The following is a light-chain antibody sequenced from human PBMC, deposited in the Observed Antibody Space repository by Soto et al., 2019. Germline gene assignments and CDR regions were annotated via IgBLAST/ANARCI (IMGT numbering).Light chain of an antibody. Sequence: EIVLTQSPGTLSLSPGESATLSCRANQVVSSSYLAWYQQKPGQAPRLLIYHASDRATGVPDRFSGSGSGTDFALTITRLEPEDFALFYCQQYGTFPFSFGQGTKLELK. CDR2: HAS. CDR1: QVVSSSY. J-gene: IGKJ2*01. V-gene: IGKV3-20*01. CDR3: QQYGTFPFS.